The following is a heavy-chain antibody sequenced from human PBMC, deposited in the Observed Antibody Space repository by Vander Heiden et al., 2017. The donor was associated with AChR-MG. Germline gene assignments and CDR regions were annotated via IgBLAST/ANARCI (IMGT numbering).Heavy chain of an antibody. Sequence: QVQLVQSGAEVKKPGASVKVSCKASGYTFTGYYMHWVRQAPGQGLEWMGWINPNSGGTNYAQKFQGRVTMTRDTSISTAYMELSRLRSDDTAVYYCARVGRRTAVGATYSFDYWGQGTLVTVSS. J-gene: IGHJ4*02. CDR1: GYTFTGYY. D-gene: IGHD1-26*01. V-gene: IGHV1-2*02. CDR3: ARVGRRTAVGATYSFDY. CDR2: INPNSGGT.